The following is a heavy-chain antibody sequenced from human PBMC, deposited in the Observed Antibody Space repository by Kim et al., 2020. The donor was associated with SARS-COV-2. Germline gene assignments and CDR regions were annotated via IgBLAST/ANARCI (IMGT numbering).Heavy chain of an antibody. J-gene: IGHJ4*02. CDR2: INAGNGNT. V-gene: IGHV1-3*01. D-gene: IGHD5-12*01. Sequence: ASVKVSCKASGYTFTSYAMHWVRQAPGQRLEWMGWINAGNGNTKYSQKFQGRVTITRDTSASTAYMELSSLRSEDTAVYYCARVEAGGYLGDYWGQGTLVTVSS. CDR3: ARVEAGGYLGDY. CDR1: GYTFTSYA.